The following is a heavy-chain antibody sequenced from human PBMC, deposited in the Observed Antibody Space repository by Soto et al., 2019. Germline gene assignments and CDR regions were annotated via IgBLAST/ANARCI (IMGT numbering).Heavy chain of an antibody. Sequence: QVQLVQSGAEVKTPGSSVKVSCKASGGTFNSYSIDWVRQAPGQGFEWMGGIIPMSGRPNYAQRFQGRVTFSADKSTNTVYMEENSLSHEDTAVYYCTRRGRQSVNWFDPWGQGTLVTVSS. CDR2: IIPMSGRP. CDR1: GGTFNSYS. J-gene: IGHJ5*02. V-gene: IGHV1-69*06. CDR3: TRRGRQSVNWFDP.